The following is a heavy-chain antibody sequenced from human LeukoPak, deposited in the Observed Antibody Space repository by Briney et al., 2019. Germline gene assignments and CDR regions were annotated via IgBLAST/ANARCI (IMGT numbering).Heavy chain of an antibody. CDR3: ASVNRGSLGG. V-gene: IGHV6-1*01. D-gene: IGHD1-26*01. CDR1: GDTVSRNSVT. Sequence: SPTLSVTSALSGDTVSRNSVTWNWIRLSPSRGREWLVSTYYRSNWSYDYALSVKGRMTLNPDTSKNQFSLQLISVTPDDTAVYYCASVNRGSLGGWGQGTLVTVSS. J-gene: IGHJ4*02. CDR2: TYYRSNWSY.